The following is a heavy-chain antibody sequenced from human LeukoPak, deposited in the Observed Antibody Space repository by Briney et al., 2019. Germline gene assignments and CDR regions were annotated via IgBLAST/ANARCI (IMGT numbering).Heavy chain of an antibody. V-gene: IGHV4-59*01. J-gene: IGHJ4*02. CDR1: GGSISSYY. CDR2: IYYSGST. CDR3: ARRARSSGYYYFDY. D-gene: IGHD3-22*01. Sequence: PSETLSLTCTVSGGSISSYYWSWIRQPPGKGLEWIGYIYYSGSTNYNPSLKSRVTISVDTSKNQFSLKLSSVTAADTAVYYCARRARSSGYYYFDYRGQGTLVTVSS.